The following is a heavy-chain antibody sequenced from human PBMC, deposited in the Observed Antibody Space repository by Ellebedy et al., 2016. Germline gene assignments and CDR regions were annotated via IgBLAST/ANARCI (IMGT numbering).Heavy chain of an antibody. D-gene: IGHD6-19*01. V-gene: IGHV1-18*01. J-gene: IGHJ4*02. CDR3: ARVALEALAEGFDY. Sequence: ASVKVSCKASGYTFTSYGISWVRQAPGQGLEWMGWISAYNGNTNYAQKFQGRVTITRDTSASTAFMELSSLRSEDTAVYFCARVALEALAEGFDYWGQGTLVTVSS. CDR2: ISAYNGNT. CDR1: GYTFTSYG.